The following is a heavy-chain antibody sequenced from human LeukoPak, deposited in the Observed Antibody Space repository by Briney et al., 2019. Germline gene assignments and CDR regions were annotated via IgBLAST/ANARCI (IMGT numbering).Heavy chain of an antibody. J-gene: IGHJ4*02. CDR3: ARSEGPVQSRDGYNSY. CDR2: IYTSGST. CDR1: GGSISSGSYY. V-gene: IGHV4-61*02. D-gene: IGHD5-24*01. Sequence: SQTLSLICTVSGGSISSGSYYWSWIRQPAGKGLEWIGRIYTSGSTNYNPSLKSRVTISVDTSKNQFSLKLSSVTAADTAVYYCARSEGPVQSRDGYNSYWGQGTLVTVSS.